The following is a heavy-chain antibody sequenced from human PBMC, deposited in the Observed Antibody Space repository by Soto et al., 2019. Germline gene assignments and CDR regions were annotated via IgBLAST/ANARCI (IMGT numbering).Heavy chain of an antibody. CDR1: GFTFDDYA. Sequence: GGSLRLSCAASGFTFDDYAMHWVRQTPGKGLEWVSRITGNSSTTGYADSVKGRFTISRDKSKNTLYLQMNSLRAEDAALYYCAKSAGSNAYYPNDYWGQGTLVTVSS. J-gene: IGHJ4*02. D-gene: IGHD3-16*01. CDR2: ITGNSSTT. V-gene: IGHV3-23*01. CDR3: AKSAGSNAYYPNDY.